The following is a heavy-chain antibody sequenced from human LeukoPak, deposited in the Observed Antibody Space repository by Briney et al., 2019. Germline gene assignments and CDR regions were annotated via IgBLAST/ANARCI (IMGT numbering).Heavy chain of an antibody. CDR3: AREVGYCSSTSCPFDY. CDR1: GGTFSSYA. J-gene: IGHJ4*02. D-gene: IGHD2-2*03. V-gene: IGHV1-69*05. Sequence: GSSVKVSCKASGGTFSSYAISWVRQAPGQGLEWMGGIIPIFGTANYAQKFQGRVTITTDESTSTAYMELSSLRSEDTAVYYCAREVGYCSSTSCPFDYWGQGTLVTVSS. CDR2: IIPIFGTA.